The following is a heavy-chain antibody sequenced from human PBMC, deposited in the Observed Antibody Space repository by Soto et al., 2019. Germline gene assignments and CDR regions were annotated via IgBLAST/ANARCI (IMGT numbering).Heavy chain of an antibody. D-gene: IGHD3-16*02. Sequence: GGSLRLSCAASGFTFSSYWMSWVRQAPGKGLEWVANINQDGTEKYYVDSVKGRFTISRDNARNSLSLQMNSLRAEDTAVYYCAKGVSYYDYIWGSYRPILFDYWGQGTLVTVSS. J-gene: IGHJ4*02. CDR1: GFTFSSYW. CDR3: AKGVSYYDYIWGSYRPILFDY. V-gene: IGHV3-7*01. CDR2: INQDGTEK.